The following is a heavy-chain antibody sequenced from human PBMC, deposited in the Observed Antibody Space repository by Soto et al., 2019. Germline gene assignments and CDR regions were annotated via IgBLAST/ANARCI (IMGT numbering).Heavy chain of an antibody. CDR1: GFAFSTYA. CDR3: AKVTKRAAAGRYEYYKYGMDV. Sequence: PWGSLRLSCAASGFAFSTYAMTWVRQAPGKGLEWVSVISGIGGSSYYAASVKGRFTISRDNSKNTLFLQMNGLRAEDTAVYYCAKVTKRAAAGRYEYYKYGMDVWGQGTTVTVSS. J-gene: IGHJ6*02. V-gene: IGHV3-23*01. D-gene: IGHD6-13*01. CDR2: ISGIGGSS.